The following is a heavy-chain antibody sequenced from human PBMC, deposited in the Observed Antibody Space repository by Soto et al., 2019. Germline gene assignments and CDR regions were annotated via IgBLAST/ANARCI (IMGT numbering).Heavy chain of an antibody. CDR1: GGSISSGDYY. Sequence: PSETLSLTCTVSGGSISSGDYYWSWIRQPPGKGLEWIGYIYNSGSTYYNPSLKSRVTISVDTSKNQFSLRLSSVTAADTAVYYCARAVRGSYYDYWGQGTLVTVSS. V-gene: IGHV4-30-4*01. D-gene: IGHD1-26*01. CDR3: ARAVRGSYYDY. CDR2: IYNSGST. J-gene: IGHJ4*02.